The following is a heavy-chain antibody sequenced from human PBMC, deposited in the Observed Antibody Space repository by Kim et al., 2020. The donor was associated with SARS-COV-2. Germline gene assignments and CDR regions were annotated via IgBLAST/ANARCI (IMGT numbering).Heavy chain of an antibody. J-gene: IGHJ1*01. Sequence: GGSLRLSCAASGFTFDDYGMSWVRQAPGKGLEWVSGINWNGGSTGYADSVKGRFTISRDNAKNSLYLQMNSLRAEDTALYYCASRVAVAGTFYFQHWGQGTLVTVSS. CDR1: GFTFDDYG. D-gene: IGHD6-19*01. V-gene: IGHV3-20*04. CDR2: INWNGGST. CDR3: ASRVAVAGTFYFQH.